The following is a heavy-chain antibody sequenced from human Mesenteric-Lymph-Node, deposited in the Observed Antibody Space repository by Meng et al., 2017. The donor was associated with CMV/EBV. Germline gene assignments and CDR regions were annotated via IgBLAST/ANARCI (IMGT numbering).Heavy chain of an antibody. J-gene: IGHJ4*02. V-gene: IGHV4-61*01. CDR3: ARDGSGADFWSGDYNY. D-gene: IGHD3-3*01. CDR1: GSVSSGSYY. Sequence: GSVSSGSYYWSWIRQPPGKGLEWIGYIYYSGSTNYNPSLKSRVTISVDTSKNQFSLKLSSVTAADTAVYYCARDGSGADFWSGDYNYWGQGTLVTVSS. CDR2: IYYSGST.